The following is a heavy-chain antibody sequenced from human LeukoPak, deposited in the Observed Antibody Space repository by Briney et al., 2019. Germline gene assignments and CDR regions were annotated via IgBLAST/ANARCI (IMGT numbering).Heavy chain of an antibody. CDR1: GGSFSGYY. CDR3: AREVEPISAMDKRDWYFDL. D-gene: IGHD5-18*01. Sequence: PSETLSLTCAVYGGSFSGYYWSWIRQPPGKGLEWIGYIYYSGSTNYNPSLKSRVTISVDTSKNQFSLKLSSVTAADTAVYYCAREVEPISAMDKRDWYFDLWGRGTLVTVSS. V-gene: IGHV4-59*01. J-gene: IGHJ2*01. CDR2: IYYSGST.